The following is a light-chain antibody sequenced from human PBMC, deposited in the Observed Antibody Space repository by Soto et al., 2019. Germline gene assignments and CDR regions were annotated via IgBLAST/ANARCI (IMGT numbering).Light chain of an antibody. CDR3: QQYNIWPQT. CDR2: GAS. Sequence: IVMTQSPATLSVSPGERATLSCRASQSLNSNLAWYQQKPGQAPRLLIYGASTRATGIPARFSGSGSGTEFTLTISSLQSEDFAVYYWQQYNIWPQTFGQGTKVEIK. V-gene: IGKV3-15*01. J-gene: IGKJ1*01. CDR1: QSLNSN.